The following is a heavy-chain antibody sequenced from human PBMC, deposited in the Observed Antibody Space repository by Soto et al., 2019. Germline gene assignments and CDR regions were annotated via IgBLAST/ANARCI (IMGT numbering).Heavy chain of an antibody. CDR1: GFTFSSYA. V-gene: IGHV3-23*01. D-gene: IGHD2-15*01. Sequence: GGSLRLSCAASGFTFSSYAMSWVRQAPGKGLEWVSAISGSGGSTYYADSVKGRFTISRDNSKNTLYLQMNSLRAEDTAVYYCAFRGGSAHEPHYYGMDDWGQGTTVTVSS. J-gene: IGHJ6*02. CDR2: ISGSGGST. CDR3: AFRGGSAHEPHYYGMDD.